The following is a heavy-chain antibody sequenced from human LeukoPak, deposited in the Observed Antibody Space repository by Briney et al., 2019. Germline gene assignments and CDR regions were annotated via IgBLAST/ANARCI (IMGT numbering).Heavy chain of an antibody. CDR1: GGSISSYY. D-gene: IGHD2-2*01. V-gene: IGHV4-4*07. J-gene: IGHJ3*02. CDR3: ARSIVVVPAAIPFDI. Sequence: SETLSLTCTVSGGSISSYYWSWIRQPAGKGLEWIGRIYTSGSTNYNPSLKSRVTMSVDTSKNQFSLKLSSVTAADTAVYYCARSIVVVPAAIPFDIWGQGTMVTVSS. CDR2: IYTSGST.